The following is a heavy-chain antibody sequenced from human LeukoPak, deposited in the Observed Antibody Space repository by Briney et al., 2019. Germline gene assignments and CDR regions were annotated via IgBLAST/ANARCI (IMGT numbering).Heavy chain of an antibody. D-gene: IGHD2-21*02. Sequence: GGSLRLSCAASGFTFSSYWMSWVRQAPGKGLEWVANIKPDGNEEHYADSVEGRFTISRDNAKNSLYLQMNSLRAEDTAVYYCARDLDTYVVLTAYDSFDIWGQGTRVTVSS. J-gene: IGHJ3*02. CDR3: ARDLDTYVVLTAYDSFDI. CDR1: GFTFSSYW. V-gene: IGHV3-7*01. CDR2: IKPDGNEE.